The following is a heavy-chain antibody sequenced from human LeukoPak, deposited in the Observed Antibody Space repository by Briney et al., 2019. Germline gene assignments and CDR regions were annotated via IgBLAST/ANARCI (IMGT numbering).Heavy chain of an antibody. CDR2: ISYSGST. CDR3: ARHWSSSGWLIDY. J-gene: IGHJ4*02. V-gene: IGHV4-61*08. CDR1: GGSISSGGYY. Sequence: SETLSLTCTVSGGSISSGGYYWSWIRQPPGKGLEWIGYISYSGSTNYNPSLKSRVTILKDTSKNQFSLKVSSVTAADTAVYYCARHWSSSGWLIDYWGQGTLVTVSS. D-gene: IGHD6-19*01.